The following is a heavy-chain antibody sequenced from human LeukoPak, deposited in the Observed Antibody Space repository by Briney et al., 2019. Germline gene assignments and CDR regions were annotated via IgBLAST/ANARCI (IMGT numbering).Heavy chain of an antibody. CDR1: GGSISSGGYS. CDR2: IYHSGST. CDR3: ARPYLVGATNGADAFDI. J-gene: IGHJ3*02. D-gene: IGHD1-26*01. Sequence: SETLSLTCAVSGGSISSGGYSWSWIRQPPGKGLEWIGYIYHSGSTYYNPSLKSRVTISVDTSKNQFSLMLSSVTAADTAVYYCARPYLVGATNGADAFDIWGQGTMVTVSS. V-gene: IGHV4-30-2*03.